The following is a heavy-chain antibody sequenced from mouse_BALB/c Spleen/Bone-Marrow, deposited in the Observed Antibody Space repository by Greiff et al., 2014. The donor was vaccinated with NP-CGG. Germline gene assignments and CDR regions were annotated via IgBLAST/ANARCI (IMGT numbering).Heavy chain of an antibody. CDR1: GYSFTGYY. CDR2: INPYNGVI. J-gene: IGHJ4*01. Sequence: VQLQQSGPELVKPGASVKISCKASGYSFTGYYMHWVKQSHVKSLEWIGRINPYNGVISYNQNFKDKASLTVDKSSSTAYMELHSLTSEDSAVYYCARNGPYAMDYWGQGTSVTVPS. V-gene: IGHV1-31*01. CDR3: ARNGPYAMDY. D-gene: IGHD3-1*01.